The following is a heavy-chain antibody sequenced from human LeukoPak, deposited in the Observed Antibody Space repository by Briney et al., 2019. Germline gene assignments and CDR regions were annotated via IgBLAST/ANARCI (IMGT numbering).Heavy chain of an antibody. Sequence: PGGSLRLSCAASGFTFDDYGMSWVRQAPGKGLEWVSGINWNGGSTGYADSVKGRFTISRDNAKNSLYLQMNSLRSEDTAVYYCASPPADYYDSRDYFDYWGQGTLVTVSS. D-gene: IGHD3-22*01. CDR2: INWNGGST. J-gene: IGHJ4*02. CDR3: ASPPADYYDSRDYFDY. V-gene: IGHV3-20*04. CDR1: GFTFDDYG.